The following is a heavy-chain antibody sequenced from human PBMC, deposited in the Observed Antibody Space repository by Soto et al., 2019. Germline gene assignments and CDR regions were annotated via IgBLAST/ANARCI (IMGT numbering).Heavy chain of an antibody. D-gene: IGHD3-10*01. CDR3: ARDITKRYYYGSGSYRSNYGMDV. V-gene: IGHV4-30-4*01. CDR1: GGSISSGDYY. J-gene: IGHJ6*02. Sequence: SETLSLTCTVSGGSISSGDYYWSWIRQPPGKGLEWIGYIYYSGSTYYNPSLKSRVTISVDTSKNQFSLKLSSVTAADTAVYYCARDITKRYYYGSGSYRSNYGMDVWGQGTTVTVAS. CDR2: IYYSGST.